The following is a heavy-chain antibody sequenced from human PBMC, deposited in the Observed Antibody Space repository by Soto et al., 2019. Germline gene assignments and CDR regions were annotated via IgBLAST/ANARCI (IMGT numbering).Heavy chain of an antibody. Sequence: LRLSCAASGFTFSSYGMHWVRQAPGKGLEWVAVIWYDGSNKYYADSVKGRFTISRDNSKNTLYLQMNSLRAEDTAVYYCARGGLRCSSTSCRNYYYYYYGMDVWGQGTTVTVSS. CDR2: IWYDGSNK. CDR3: ARGGLRCSSTSCRNYYYYYYGMDV. J-gene: IGHJ6*02. D-gene: IGHD2-2*01. V-gene: IGHV3-33*01. CDR1: GFTFSSYG.